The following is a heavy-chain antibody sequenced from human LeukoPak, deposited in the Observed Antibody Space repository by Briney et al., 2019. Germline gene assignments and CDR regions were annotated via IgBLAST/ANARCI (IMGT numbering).Heavy chain of an antibody. D-gene: IGHD2-21*02. CDR3: ARDKPDIVVVTAPPGGFDL. J-gene: IGHJ2*01. Sequence: SETLSLTCAVYGGSFSGYYWSWIRQPPGKGLEWIGEINHSGSTNYNPSLKSRVTISVDTSKNQFSLKLSSVTAADTAVYYCARDKPDIVVVTAPPGGFDLWGRGTLVTVSS. CDR1: GGSFSGYY. V-gene: IGHV4-34*01. CDR2: INHSGST.